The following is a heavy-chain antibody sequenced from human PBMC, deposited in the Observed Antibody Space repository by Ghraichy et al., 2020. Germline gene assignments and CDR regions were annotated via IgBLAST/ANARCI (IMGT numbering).Heavy chain of an antibody. Sequence: SETLSLTCTVSGGSISSYYWNWIRQPPGKGLEWIGYIYYSGSTNYNPSLKSRVTISVDTSKNQFSLKLTSVTAADTAVYYCARELRILISGTNWFDPWGQGTLVTVSS. CDR1: GGSISSYY. J-gene: IGHJ5*02. CDR3: ARELRILISGTNWFDP. CDR2: IYYSGST. V-gene: IGHV4-59*01. D-gene: IGHD3-16*01.